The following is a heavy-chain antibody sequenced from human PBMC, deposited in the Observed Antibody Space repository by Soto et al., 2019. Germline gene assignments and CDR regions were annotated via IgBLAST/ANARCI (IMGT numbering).Heavy chain of an antibody. CDR2: INPSGGST. J-gene: IGHJ6*03. D-gene: IGHD3-9*01. Sequence: QVQLVQSGAEVKKPGASVKVSCKASGYTFTSYYMHWVRQAPGQGLEWMGIINPSGGSTSYAQKLQGRVTMTRDTSTSTVYMELSSLRSEDTAVYYCARDRYYDILTGETPYYYYYMDVWGKGTTVTVSS. V-gene: IGHV1-46*03. CDR3: ARDRYYDILTGETPYYYYYMDV. CDR1: GYTFTSYY.